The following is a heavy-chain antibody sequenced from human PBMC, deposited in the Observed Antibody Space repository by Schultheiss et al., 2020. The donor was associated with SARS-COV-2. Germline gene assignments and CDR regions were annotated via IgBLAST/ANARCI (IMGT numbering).Heavy chain of an antibody. CDR3: AKGYLWFGELSGYYFDY. J-gene: IGHJ4*02. V-gene: IGHV3-30*02. CDR1: GLTCSRYV. CDR2: IKGDGSNK. Sequence: GGSLRLSCAASGLTCSRYVMSWVRQAPEKGLEWVANIKGDGSNKYYADSVKGRFTISRDNSKNTLYLQMNSLRAEDTALYYCAKGYLWFGELSGYYFDYWGQGTLVTVSS. D-gene: IGHD3-10*01.